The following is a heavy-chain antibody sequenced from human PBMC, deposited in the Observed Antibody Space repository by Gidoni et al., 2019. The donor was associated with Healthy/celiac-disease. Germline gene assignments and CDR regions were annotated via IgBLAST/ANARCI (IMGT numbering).Heavy chain of an antibody. CDR1: GYSFTSYW. V-gene: IGHV5-51*01. Sequence: SLKISCKGSGYSFTSYWIGWVRQMPGKGLEWMGIIYPGDSDTRYSPSFQGQVTISADKSISTAYLQWSSLKASDTAMYYCARQDGYYDSSGYDAFDIWGQGTMVTVSS. CDR2: IYPGDSDT. D-gene: IGHD3-22*01. CDR3: ARQDGYYDSSGYDAFDI. J-gene: IGHJ3*02.